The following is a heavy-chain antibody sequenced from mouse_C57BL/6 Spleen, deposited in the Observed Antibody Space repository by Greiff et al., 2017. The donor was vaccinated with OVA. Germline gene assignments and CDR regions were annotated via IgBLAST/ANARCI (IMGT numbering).Heavy chain of an antibody. CDR2: ISDGGSYT. J-gene: IGHJ2*01. V-gene: IGHV5-4*01. Sequence: EVQVVESGGGLVKPGGSLKLSCAASGFTFSSYAMSWVRQTPEKRLEWVATISDGGSYTYYPDNVKGRFTISRDNAKNNLYLQMSHLKSEDTAMYYCARGGYDYYFDDWGQGTTLTVSS. CDR1: GFTFSSYA. D-gene: IGHD2-4*01. CDR3: ARGGYDYYFDD.